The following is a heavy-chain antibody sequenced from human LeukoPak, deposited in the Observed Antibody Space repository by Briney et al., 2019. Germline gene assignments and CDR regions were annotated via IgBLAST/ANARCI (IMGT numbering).Heavy chain of an antibody. V-gene: IGHV3-23*01. CDR2: ISGSGGST. CDR1: GFTFSSYA. CDR3: AKDLDILTGYSPFQH. Sequence: GGSLRLSCAASGFTFSSYAMSWVRQAPGKGLEWVSAISGSGGSTYYADSVKGRFTLSRDNSKNTLYLQMNSLRAEDTAVYYCAKDLDILTGYSPFQHWGQGTLVTVSS. J-gene: IGHJ1*01. D-gene: IGHD3-9*01.